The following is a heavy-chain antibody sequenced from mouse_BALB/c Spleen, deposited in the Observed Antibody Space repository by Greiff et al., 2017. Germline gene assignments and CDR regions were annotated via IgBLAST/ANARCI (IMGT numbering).Heavy chain of an antibody. D-gene: IGHD2-4*01. CDR3: ARKSTMITTGYFDY. CDR2: IYPGDGDT. Sequence: VQLHQSGAELVRPGSSVKISCKASGYAFSSYWMNWVKQRPGQGLEWIGQIYPGDGDTNYNGKFKGKATLTADKSSSTAYMQLSSLTSEDSAVYFCARKSTMITTGYFDYWGQGTTLTVSS. J-gene: IGHJ2*01. CDR1: GYAFSSYW. V-gene: IGHV1-80*01.